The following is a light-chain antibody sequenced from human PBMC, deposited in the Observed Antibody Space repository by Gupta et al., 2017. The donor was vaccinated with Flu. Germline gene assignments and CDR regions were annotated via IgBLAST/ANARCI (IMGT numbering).Light chain of an antibody. CDR1: SSNIGSNT. J-gene: IGLJ1*01. CDR3: AAWDDSLNGHV. V-gene: IGLV1-44*01. Sequence: QSVLTQPPSPSGTPGQRVTISCSGSSSNIGSNTVNWYQQLPGTAPKLLIYSNNQRPSGVPDRFSGSKSGTSASLAITGLQSEDEADYYCAAWDDSLNGHVFGAGTKLTVL. CDR2: SNN.